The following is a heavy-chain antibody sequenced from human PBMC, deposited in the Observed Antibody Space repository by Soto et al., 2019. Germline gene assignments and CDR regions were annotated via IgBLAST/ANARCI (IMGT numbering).Heavy chain of an antibody. J-gene: IGHJ5*02. Sequence: SETLSLTCTVSGGSISSYYWSWIRQPPGKGLEWIGYIYYSGSTNYNPSLKSRVTISVDTSKNQFSLKLSSVTAADTAVYYCARGKVLRYFDWPIWGRWFDPWGQGTPVTVSS. V-gene: IGHV4-59*12. CDR1: GGSISSYY. CDR3: ARGKVLRYFDWPIWGRWFDP. D-gene: IGHD3-9*01. CDR2: IYYSGST.